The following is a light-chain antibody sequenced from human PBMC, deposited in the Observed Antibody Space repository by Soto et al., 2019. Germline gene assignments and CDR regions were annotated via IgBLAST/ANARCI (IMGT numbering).Light chain of an antibody. CDR3: QQYCSSPIT. J-gene: IGKJ5*01. V-gene: IGKV3-20*01. Sequence: ENVLTQSPGTLSLSPGERATLSCRASQSVSGSYLAWYQQKPGQAPRLLIYGASSRATGIPDRFSGSGSGTDLTLTISRLEPEDFAVYYCQQYCSSPITFGQGTRLEIK. CDR2: GAS. CDR1: QSVSGSY.